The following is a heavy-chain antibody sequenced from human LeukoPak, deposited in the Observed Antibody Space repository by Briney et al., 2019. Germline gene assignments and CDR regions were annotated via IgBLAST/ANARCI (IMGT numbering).Heavy chain of an antibody. J-gene: IGHJ4*02. D-gene: IGHD6-19*01. CDR1: GYTFIDYY. CDR3: ARAYSSGWYGSTDY. Sequence: ASVKVSCKASGYTFIDYYMHWVRQAPGQGLEGMGWIDPKSGGTSYAQKFQDRVAMIRDTSISTAYMELTRLRSDDTAVYYCARAYSSGWYGSTDYWGQGTLVTVSS. V-gene: IGHV1-2*02. CDR2: IDPKSGGT.